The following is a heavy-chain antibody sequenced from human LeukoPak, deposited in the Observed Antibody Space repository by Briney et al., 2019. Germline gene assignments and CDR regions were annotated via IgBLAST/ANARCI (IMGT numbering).Heavy chain of an antibody. J-gene: IGHJ4*02. CDR1: GFTFSNFE. CDR3: ARGLVSNWDTGNYFDY. V-gene: IGHV3-48*03. Sequence: GGSLRLSCVASGFTFSNFEMNWDRQAPGKGLEWVSYISSSGSTIYYTDSVKGRFTISRDNAKNSVYLQMNSLRADDTAVYYCARGLVSNWDTGNYFDYWGQGTLVTVSS. CDR2: ISSSGSTI. D-gene: IGHD1/OR15-1a*01.